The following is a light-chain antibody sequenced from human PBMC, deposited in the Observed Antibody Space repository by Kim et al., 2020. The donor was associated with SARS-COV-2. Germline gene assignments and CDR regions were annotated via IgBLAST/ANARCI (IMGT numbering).Light chain of an antibody. J-gene: IGKJ4*02. CDR1: QSVRDRY. Sequence: EIVLTQSPGTLSLSPGERATISCRASQSVRDRYLAWYQQKAGQAPRLLIYGASTRATGIPDTFSGSGSGTDFTLTISRLEPEDFGVYYCHQYGSLPVTFGRGTKLDIK. CDR2: GAS. CDR3: HQYGSLPVT. V-gene: IGKV3-20*01.